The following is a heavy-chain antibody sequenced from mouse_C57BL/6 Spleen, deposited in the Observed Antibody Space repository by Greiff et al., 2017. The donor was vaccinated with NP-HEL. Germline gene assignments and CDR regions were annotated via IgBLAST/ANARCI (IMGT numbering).Heavy chain of an antibody. Sequence: EVQGVESGGGLVKPGGSLKLSCAASGFTFSSYAMSWVRQTPEKRLEWVATISDGGSYTYYPDNVKGRFTISRDNAKNNLYLQMSHLKSEDTAMYYGAREFITTVAYFDYWGQGTTLTVSS. CDR2: ISDGGSYT. J-gene: IGHJ2*01. V-gene: IGHV5-4*01. D-gene: IGHD1-1*01. CDR3: AREFITTVAYFDY. CDR1: GFTFSSYA.